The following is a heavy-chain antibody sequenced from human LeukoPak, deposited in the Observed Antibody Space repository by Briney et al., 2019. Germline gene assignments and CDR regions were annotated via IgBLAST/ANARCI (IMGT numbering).Heavy chain of an antibody. D-gene: IGHD3-10*01. Sequence: GGSLRLSCAASGYTFSNYWMTWVRQAPGQGPEFLANIKPTGSETYYVDPVKGRFTISRDNAKNILFLQMNSLRGEDTALYYCGGFGYEAAVDLWGRGTLVTVS. V-gene: IGHV3-7*01. CDR1: GYTFSNYW. J-gene: IGHJ4*02. CDR3: GGFGYEAAVDL. CDR2: IKPTGSET.